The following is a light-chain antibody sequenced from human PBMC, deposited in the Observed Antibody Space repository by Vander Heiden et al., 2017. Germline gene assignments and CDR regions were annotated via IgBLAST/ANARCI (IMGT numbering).Light chain of an antibody. CDR3: QVWDSSSDQLV. CDR1: NIGSKS. Sequence: SYVLTQPPSVSVAPGQTARITCGGNNIGSKSVHWYQQKPGQAPVLGVEEDSDRPSGIPERFSGSNSGNTATLTISRVEAGDEADYYCQVWDSSSDQLVFGGGTKMTVL. CDR2: EDS. J-gene: IGLJ2*01. V-gene: IGLV3-21*02.